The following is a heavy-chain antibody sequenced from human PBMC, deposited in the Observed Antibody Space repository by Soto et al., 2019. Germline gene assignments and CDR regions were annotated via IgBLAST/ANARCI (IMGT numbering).Heavy chain of an antibody. CDR3: ARDPAIYSGKFDYCLDV. CDR2: IGTRGRTI. CDR1: GFTFSNYE. Sequence: EVQLVESGGGLVQAGGSLRLFCAASGFTFSNYEMNWVRQAPGKGLEWVSYIGTRGRTIYYADSVKGRFTISRDNAKNSLYLQMNSLRAEDTAVYYCARDPAIYSGKFDYCLDVWGQGTTVTVSS. D-gene: IGHD4-4*01. V-gene: IGHV3-48*03. J-gene: IGHJ6*02.